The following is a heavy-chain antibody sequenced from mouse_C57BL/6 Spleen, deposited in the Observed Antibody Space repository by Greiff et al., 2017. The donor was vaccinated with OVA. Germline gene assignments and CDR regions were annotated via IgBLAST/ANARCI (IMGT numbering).Heavy chain of an antibody. CDR2: IDPSDSYT. V-gene: IGHV1-50*01. D-gene: IGHD2-4*01. CDR1: GYTFTSYW. J-gene: IGHJ3*01. CDR3: ARGGGLRRGFAY. Sequence: QVQLKQPGAELVKPGASVKLSCKASGYTFTSYWMQWVKQRPGQGLEWIGEIDPSDSYTNYNQKFKGKATLTVDTSSSTAYMQLSGLTSEDSAVYYCARGGGLRRGFAYWGQGTLVTVSA.